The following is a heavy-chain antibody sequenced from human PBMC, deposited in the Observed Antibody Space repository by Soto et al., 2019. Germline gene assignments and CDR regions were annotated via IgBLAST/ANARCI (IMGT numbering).Heavy chain of an antibody. CDR1: GGSISSSSYY. J-gene: IGHJ4*02. D-gene: IGHD4-17*01. V-gene: IGHV4-39*01. Sequence: QLQLQESGPGLVKPAETLSLTCTVSGGSISSSSYYWGWIRQPPGKGLEWIGSIYYSGSTYYNPSLKSRVTISVDTSKNQFSLKLTSVPAADTAVYYCARHEENGDYAGTGFIDYWGQGTLVTVSS. CDR2: IYYSGST. CDR3: ARHEENGDYAGTGFIDY.